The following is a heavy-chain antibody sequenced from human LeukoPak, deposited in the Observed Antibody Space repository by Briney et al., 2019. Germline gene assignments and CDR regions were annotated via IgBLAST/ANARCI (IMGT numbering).Heavy chain of an antibody. CDR2: IDHSGRA. CDR1: GGSISKTNW. D-gene: IGHD1-20*01. Sequence: PSETLSLTCAVSGGSISKTNWWSWVRQSLGKGLEWIGEIDHSGRANYNPSLKGRVTISVDKSKNQFSLKLTPVTAADTAIYYCASRYNWNHFDYWGHGALVTVSS. CDR3: ASRYNWNHFDY. V-gene: IGHV4-4*02. J-gene: IGHJ4*01.